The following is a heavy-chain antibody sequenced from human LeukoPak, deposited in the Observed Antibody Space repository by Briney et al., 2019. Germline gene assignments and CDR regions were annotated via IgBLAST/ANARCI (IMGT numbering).Heavy chain of an antibody. CDR3: ARDFGWLSGFDN. CDR1: GFTFSSYE. Sequence: GGSLRLSCAASGFTFSSYEMNWVRQAPGKGLEWVAIISYDGTNKYYADSVRGRFTISRDNSKNTLYLQMNSLRAEDTAVYYCARDFGWLSGFDNWGQGTLVTVSS. D-gene: IGHD3-9*01. V-gene: IGHV3-30-3*01. CDR2: ISYDGTNK. J-gene: IGHJ4*02.